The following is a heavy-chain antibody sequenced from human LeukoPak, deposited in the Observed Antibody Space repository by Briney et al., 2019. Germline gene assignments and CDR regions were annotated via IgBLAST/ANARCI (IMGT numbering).Heavy chain of an antibody. CDR3: ARTSSSWHLIGED. D-gene: IGHD6-13*01. CDR2: ISARGGST. V-gene: IGHV3-23*01. J-gene: IGHJ4*02. CDR1: GFTFSSYA. Sequence: GGSLRLSCAASGFTFSSYAMSWVRQAPGKGLEWVSTISARGGSTYYADSVKGRSTISRDNSKNTLYLQMNSLRAEDTAVYYCARTSSSWHLIGEDWGQGTLVTVSS.